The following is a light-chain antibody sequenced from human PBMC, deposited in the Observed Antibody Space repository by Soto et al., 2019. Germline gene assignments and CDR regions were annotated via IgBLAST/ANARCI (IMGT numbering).Light chain of an antibody. Sequence: DIPLTQSPSFLSASVGDRVTITCRASQGISSYLAWYQQKPGKAPKLLISAASTLQSGVPSRFSGSGSGTEFTLTISSLQPEDFATYYCQQLKSYPPAFGPGTKVDIK. CDR3: QQLKSYPPA. CDR1: QGISSY. V-gene: IGKV1-9*01. CDR2: AAS. J-gene: IGKJ3*01.